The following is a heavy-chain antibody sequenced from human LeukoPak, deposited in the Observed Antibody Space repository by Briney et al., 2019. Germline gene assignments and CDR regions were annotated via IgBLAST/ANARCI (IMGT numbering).Heavy chain of an antibody. CDR2: ISSSSSYI. Sequence: SVGSLRLSCACSWCTFSSYSMNWVRQAPGTGLEWGSSISSSSSYIYYADSVKGRFTISRDNAKTTLYLQMNSLRAEDTAVYYCARDSPSHCSSTSCYSALAQDFDYWGQGTQVTVSS. D-gene: IGHD2-2*01. J-gene: IGHJ4*02. CDR3: ARDSPSHCSSTSCYSALAQDFDY. V-gene: IGHV3-21*01. CDR1: WCTFSSYS.